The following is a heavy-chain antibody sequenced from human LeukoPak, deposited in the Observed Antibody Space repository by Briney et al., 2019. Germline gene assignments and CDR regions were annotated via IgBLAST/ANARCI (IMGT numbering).Heavy chain of an antibody. CDR3: ARASVVVVAGYGMDV. D-gene: IGHD2-15*01. CDR1: GFTFSSYW. CDR2: INSDGSST. Sequence: GGSLRLSCAASGFTFSSYWMHWVRQAPGKGLVWVSRINSDGSSTSYADSVKGRFTISRDNAKNTLCLQMNSLRAEDTAVYYCARASVVVVAGYGMDVWGQGTTVTVSS. J-gene: IGHJ6*02. V-gene: IGHV3-74*01.